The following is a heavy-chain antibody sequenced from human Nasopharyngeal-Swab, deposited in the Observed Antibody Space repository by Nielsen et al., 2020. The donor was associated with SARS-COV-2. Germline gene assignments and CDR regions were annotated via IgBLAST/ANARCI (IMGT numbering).Heavy chain of an antibody. J-gene: IGHJ4*02. V-gene: IGHV3-30*02. CDR3: ARVLDGYNGFDY. CDR1: GFTFSSYG. Sequence: GESLKISCAASGFTFSSYGMHWVRQAPGEGLEWVAFIRYDGFNQHYVDSVKGRFTISRDSLKNTLYLQLNSLTAEDTAVYYCARVLDGYNGFDYWGQGTLVTVSS. CDR2: IRYDGFNQ. D-gene: IGHD5-24*01.